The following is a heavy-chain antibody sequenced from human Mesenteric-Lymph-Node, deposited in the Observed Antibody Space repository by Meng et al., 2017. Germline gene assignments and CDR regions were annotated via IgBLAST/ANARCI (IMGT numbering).Heavy chain of an antibody. CDR3: ARSRGSGAFDI. V-gene: IGHV3-66*02. CDR2: IYSGGST. D-gene: IGHD3-10*01. J-gene: IGHJ3*02. CDR1: GFTVSSNY. Sequence: GESLKISCAASGFTVSSNYMSWVRQAPGKGLEWVSVIYSGGSTYYADSVKGRFTISRDNSKNTLYLQMNSLRAEDTAVYYCARSRGSGAFDIWGQGTMVTV.